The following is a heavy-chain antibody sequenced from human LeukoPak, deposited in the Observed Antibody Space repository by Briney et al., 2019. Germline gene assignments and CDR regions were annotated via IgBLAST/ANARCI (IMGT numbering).Heavy chain of an antibody. J-gene: IGHJ4*02. Sequence: PGGSLRLSCGASGFTFSSYTMNWVRQTPGKGLEWVSYISGSSRTIYYADSVKGRFTISRDNAKNSLYLQMNSLRDEDTAVYYCTRLNDFWSGHHFDYWGQGALVTVSS. CDR3: TRLNDFWSGHHFDY. CDR2: ISGSSRTI. CDR1: GFTFSSYT. V-gene: IGHV3-48*02. D-gene: IGHD3-3*01.